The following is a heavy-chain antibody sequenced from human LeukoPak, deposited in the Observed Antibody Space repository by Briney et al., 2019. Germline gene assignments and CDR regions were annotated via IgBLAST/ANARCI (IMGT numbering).Heavy chain of an antibody. D-gene: IGHD4-11*01. CDR2: INTSGGSA. CDR3: ARWTTTYLDY. J-gene: IGHJ4*02. CDR1: GYTFTNYY. V-gene: IGHV1-46*01. Sequence: ASVKSSCKASGYTFTNYYIHWVRHAPGQGLEWMGIINTSGGSANFAQKFQGRVTMTTDTSTITVYMELSSLRSEDTAVYYCARWTTTYLDYWGQGTLVTVSS.